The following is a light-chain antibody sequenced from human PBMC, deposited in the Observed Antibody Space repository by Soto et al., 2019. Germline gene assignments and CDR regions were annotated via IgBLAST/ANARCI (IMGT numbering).Light chain of an antibody. CDR1: ISDVGTYNY. V-gene: IGLV2-14*03. CDR2: DVS. J-gene: IGLJ1*01. Sequence: QSTLEQPASVSGSPGQSITISCTGTISDVGTYNYVSWYQQHPGKAPKLMIYDVSTRPSGVSNRFTGSKSGNTASLTISGLQAEDEADYSCRSYITNSTYVFGTGTKVTVL. CDR3: RSYITNSTYV.